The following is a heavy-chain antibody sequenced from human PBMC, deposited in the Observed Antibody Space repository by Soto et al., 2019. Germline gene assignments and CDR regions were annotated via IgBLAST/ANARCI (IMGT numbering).Heavy chain of an antibody. CDR1: GGTFSNHT. D-gene: IGHD4-17*01. CDR2: IIPILNIA. CDR3: ARVAEMGTVTNGFYYYMDV. V-gene: IGHV1-69*02. J-gene: IGHJ6*03. Sequence: QVQLVQSGAEVRKPGSSVKVSCKASGGTFSNHTISWVRQAPGQGLEWMGRIIPILNIANYAQKFEGRVTITAEKSTSTAHMEVSSLRSEDTAVYYCARVAEMGTVTNGFYYYMDVWGKGATVTVSS.